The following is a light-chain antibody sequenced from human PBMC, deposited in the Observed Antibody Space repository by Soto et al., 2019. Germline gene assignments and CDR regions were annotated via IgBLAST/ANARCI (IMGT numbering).Light chain of an antibody. CDR2: GAS. CDR1: QSVGGSF. Sequence: VLTQSPGTLSLSPGERATLSCRASQSVGGSFLALYQQRPGQAPRLIIHGASSRATGVPDRITGSGSGTDFTLSISRLEPEDFAVYYCQQYGGSTRTFGQGTRWIS. V-gene: IGKV3-20*01. J-gene: IGKJ1*01. CDR3: QQYGGSTRT.